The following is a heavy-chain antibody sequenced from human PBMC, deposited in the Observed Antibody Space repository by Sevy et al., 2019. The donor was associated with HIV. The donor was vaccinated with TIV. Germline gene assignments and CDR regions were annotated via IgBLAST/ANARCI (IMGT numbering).Heavy chain of an antibody. V-gene: IGHV1-18*01. J-gene: IGHJ5*02. D-gene: IGHD3-3*01. Sequence: ASVKVSCKASGYTFTSYGISWVRQAPGQGLEWMGWISAYNGNTNYAQKLQGRVTMTTDTSTSTAYMELRSLRSDDTAVYYCARDSVVVDFWSGYYTIGWFDPWGQGTLVTVSS. CDR1: GYTFTSYG. CDR2: ISAYNGNT. CDR3: ARDSVVVDFWSGYYTIGWFDP.